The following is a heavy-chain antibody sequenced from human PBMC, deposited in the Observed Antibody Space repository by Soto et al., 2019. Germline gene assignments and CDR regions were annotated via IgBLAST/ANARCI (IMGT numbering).Heavy chain of an antibody. CDR3: AKRLGYYDSSGYPYNWFDP. D-gene: IGHD3-22*01. CDR1: GFTFSSYG. V-gene: IGHV3-30*18. Sequence: GGSLRLSCAASGFTFSSYGMHWVRQAPGKGLEWVAVISYDGSNKYYADSVKGRFTISRDNSKNTLYLQMNSLRAEDTAVYYCAKRLGYYDSSGYPYNWFDPWGQGTLVTVSS. J-gene: IGHJ5*02. CDR2: ISYDGSNK.